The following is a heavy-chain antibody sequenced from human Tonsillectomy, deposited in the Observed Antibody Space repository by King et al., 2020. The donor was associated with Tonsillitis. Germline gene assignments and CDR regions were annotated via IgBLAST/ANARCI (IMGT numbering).Heavy chain of an antibody. V-gene: IGHV4-59*01. CDR2: IYYSGST. CDR3: ARGLDWSAFDI. CDR1: GGSISTYY. D-gene: IGHD3/OR15-3a*01. Sequence: VQLQESGPGLVKPSETLSLTCSVSGGSISTYYWNWIRQPPGKGLEWIGYIYYSGSTNNNPSLKSRVTTSVDTSKIQFSLKLTSVTAADTAVYYCARGLDWSAFDIWGQGTVVIVSS. J-gene: IGHJ3*02.